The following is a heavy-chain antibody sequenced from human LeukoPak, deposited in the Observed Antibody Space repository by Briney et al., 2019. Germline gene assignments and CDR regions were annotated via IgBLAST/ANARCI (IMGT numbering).Heavy chain of an antibody. CDR3: ASHGTVYYDFWSGYYLDY. D-gene: IGHD3-3*01. CDR1: GFTFSSYA. Sequence: PGGSLRLSCAASGFTFSSYAMHWVRQAPGKGLEWVAVILYDGSNKYYADSVKGRFTISRDNSRNTLYLQMNSLRAEDTAVYYCASHGTVYYDFWSGYYLDYWGQGTLVTVSS. CDR2: ILYDGSNK. J-gene: IGHJ4*02. V-gene: IGHV3-30-3*01.